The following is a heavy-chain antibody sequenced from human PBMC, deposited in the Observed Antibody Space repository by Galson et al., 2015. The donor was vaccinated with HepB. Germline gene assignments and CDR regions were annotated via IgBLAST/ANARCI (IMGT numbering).Heavy chain of an antibody. CDR2: INPNSGGT. CDR3: ARDRSSSYFFDY. V-gene: IGHV1-2*06. Sequence: SVKVSCKASGYTFTGYYMHWVRQAPGQGLEWMGRINPNSGGTNYAQKFQGRVTMTRDTSISTAYMELSRLRSDDTAVYYCARDRSSSYFFDYWGQGTLVTVSS. D-gene: IGHD6-13*01. J-gene: IGHJ4*02. CDR1: GYTFTGYY.